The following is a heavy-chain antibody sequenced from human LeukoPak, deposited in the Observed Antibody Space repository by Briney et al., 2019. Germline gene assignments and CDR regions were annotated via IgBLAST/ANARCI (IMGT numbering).Heavy chain of an antibody. CDR1: GFTFSSFA. D-gene: IGHD6-13*01. J-gene: IGHJ4*02. V-gene: IGHV3-23*01. CDR2: ISGSGSST. Sequence: GGSLRLSCAASGFTFSSFATNWVRQAPGKGLEWVSAISGSGSSTYYADSVKGRFTISRDNSKNTLYLQMNSLRVEDTAVYYCAKDGGGESSSWYYWGQGSLVTVSS. CDR3: AKDGGGESSSWYY.